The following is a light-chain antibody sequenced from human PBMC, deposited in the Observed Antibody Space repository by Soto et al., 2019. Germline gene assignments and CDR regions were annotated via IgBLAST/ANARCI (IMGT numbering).Light chain of an antibody. CDR3: QSYDSSLSGSV. Sequence: QSVLTQPPSVSGAPGQRVTISCTGSTSNIGAGYEVQWYQQLPRAAPKLLIYGNSNRPSGVPERFSGSKSGTSASLAITGLQAEDEADYYCQSYDSSLSGSVFGGGTQLTVL. CDR2: GNS. V-gene: IGLV1-40*01. CDR1: TSNIGAGYE. J-gene: IGLJ3*02.